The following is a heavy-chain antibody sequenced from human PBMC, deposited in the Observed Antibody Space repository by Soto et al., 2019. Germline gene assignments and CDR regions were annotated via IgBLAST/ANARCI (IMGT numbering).Heavy chain of an antibody. CDR1: GGTFSSYA. Sequence: QVQLVQSGAEVKKLGSSVRVSCKASGGTFSSYAISWGRQAPGQGLEWMGGIIPTFGTANYAQKFQARVTITADESTSTAYMELSSLRSEDTAVYYCARKTTVTTRGFDYWGQGTLVTVSS. D-gene: IGHD4-17*01. CDR2: IIPTFGTA. V-gene: IGHV1-69*12. CDR3: ARKTTVTTRGFDY. J-gene: IGHJ4*02.